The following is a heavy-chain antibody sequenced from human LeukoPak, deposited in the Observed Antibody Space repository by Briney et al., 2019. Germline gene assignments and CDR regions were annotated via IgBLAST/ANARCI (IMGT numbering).Heavy chain of an antibody. CDR1: GGSCSGYY. Sequence: PSETLSLNCAVYGGSCSGYYWSWLREPRGKGLEWIGEMNHSGSTNYNPSLKSRVNISVDKSKNQFSLKLSSVTAADTAVYYCARVYCSGCSCHGPYIYYWGQGTLVTVSS. V-gene: IGHV4-34*01. J-gene: IGHJ4*02. CDR3: ARVYCSGCSCHGPYIYY. D-gene: IGHD2-15*01. CDR2: MNHSGST.